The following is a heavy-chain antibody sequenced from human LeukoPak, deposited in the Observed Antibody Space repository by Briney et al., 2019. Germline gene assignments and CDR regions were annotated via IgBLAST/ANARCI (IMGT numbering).Heavy chain of an antibody. V-gene: IGHV3-53*01. J-gene: IGHJ4*02. D-gene: IGHD2-15*01. CDR2: IYSGGKT. Sequence: DPGGSLRLSCAASGFTFSSYGMHWVRQAPGKGLEWVSFIYSGGKTHSSDSVKGRFTISRDNSKNTLYLQMSSLRAEDTAIYYCARRAGEYSHPYDYWGQGTLVTVSS. CDR1: GFTFSSYG. CDR3: ARRAGEYSHPYDY.